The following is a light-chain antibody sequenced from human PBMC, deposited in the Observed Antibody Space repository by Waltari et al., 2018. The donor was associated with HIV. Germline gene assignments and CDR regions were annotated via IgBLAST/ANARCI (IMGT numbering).Light chain of an antibody. CDR3: TSYASITSWV. CDR1: SSDVGDLNF. Sequence: QSALTQPASVSGSPGQSITISCTGTSSDVGDLNFVSWYQQHPGKAPKLIIYDVSHRSSGIPDRFSCSKSDNTASLTISGLQAEDEADYYCTSYASITSWVFGGGTKVTVL. J-gene: IGLJ3*02. CDR2: DVS. V-gene: IGLV2-14*03.